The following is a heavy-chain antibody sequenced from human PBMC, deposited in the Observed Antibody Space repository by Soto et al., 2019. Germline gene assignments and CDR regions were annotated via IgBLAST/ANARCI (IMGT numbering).Heavy chain of an antibody. J-gene: IGHJ4*02. D-gene: IGHD3-10*01. CDR3: ARLTMIRGVIIPFDS. Sequence: SQTLSLTCAISGDSGSSNSAAWNWIRQSPSRGLEWLGRTSYRSKWYNDYAVSVKSRITINPDTSKNQFSLQLNSVTPEDTAVYFCARLTMIRGVIIPFDSWGQGTLVTVSS. CDR1: GDSGSSNSAA. CDR2: TSYRSKWYN. V-gene: IGHV6-1*01.